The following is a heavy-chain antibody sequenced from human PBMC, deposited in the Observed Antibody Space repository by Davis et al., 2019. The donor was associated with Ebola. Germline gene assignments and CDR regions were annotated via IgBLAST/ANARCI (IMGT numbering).Heavy chain of an antibody. CDR3: ARDLLGYCSGGSCYSGLSFDP. CDR1: GYTFASYG. V-gene: IGHV1-18*04. Sequence: ASVKVSCKASGYTFASYGITWVRQAPGQGLEWMGWISAYNGNTNYAQRLQGRVTMTTDTSTSTAYMELRSLRSDDTAVYYCARDLLGYCSGGSCYSGLSFDPWGQGTLVTVSS. J-gene: IGHJ5*02. D-gene: IGHD2-15*01. CDR2: ISAYNGNT.